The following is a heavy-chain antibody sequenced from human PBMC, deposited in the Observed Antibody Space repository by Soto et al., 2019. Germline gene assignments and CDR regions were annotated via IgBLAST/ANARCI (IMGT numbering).Heavy chain of an antibody. CDR1: GDSISSNRVA. D-gene: IGHD6-13*01. CDR2: TYYRSKWFN. V-gene: IGHV6-1*01. Sequence: QTLSLTCAISGDSISSNRVAWNWIRQSPSRGLEWLGRTYYRSKWFNDYAVSVKSRISINPDTSKNQFSLQLNSVTPEDTAVYYCARDSSSWEYYYYGLDVWGQGTTVTVSS. CDR3: ARDSSSWEYYYYGLDV. J-gene: IGHJ6*02.